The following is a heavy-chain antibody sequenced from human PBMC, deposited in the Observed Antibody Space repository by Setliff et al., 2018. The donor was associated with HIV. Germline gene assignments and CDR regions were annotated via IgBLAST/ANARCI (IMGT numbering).Heavy chain of an antibody. J-gene: IGHJ5*02. CDR1: GFTFGDYA. V-gene: IGHV3-49*04. Sequence: GGSLRLSCTTSGFTFGDYAVSWVRQAPGKGLEWVGFVRSKAYGGTPEYAASVKGRFIISRDDSKSVAYVQMHSLKTEDTAVYYCHLLGYCSTTSCHTSGWFDPWGQGTLVTVS. CDR2: VRSKAYGGTP. CDR3: HLLGYCSTTSCHTSGWFDP. D-gene: IGHD2-2*02.